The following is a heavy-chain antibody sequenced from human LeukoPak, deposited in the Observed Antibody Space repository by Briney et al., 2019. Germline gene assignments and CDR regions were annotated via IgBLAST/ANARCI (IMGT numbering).Heavy chain of an antibody. D-gene: IGHD2-2*02. CDR2: IIPLLGIA. CDR1: GGTFFKYT. CDR3: ARDIVVVPAAIAHAFDI. J-gene: IGHJ3*02. V-gene: IGHV1-69*04. Sequence: SVKDFCQASGGTFFKYTLSGVGQAPGQRGEGVGGIIPLLGIANYAQKFQGRVTITADKYTSTAHMELSSLRSEDTAVYYCARDIVVVPAAIAHAFDIWGQGTMVTVSS.